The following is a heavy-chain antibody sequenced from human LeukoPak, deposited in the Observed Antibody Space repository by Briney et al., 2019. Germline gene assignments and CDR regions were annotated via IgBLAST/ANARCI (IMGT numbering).Heavy chain of an antibody. D-gene: IGHD3-10*01. V-gene: IGHV1-2*02. CDR2: INPNSGGT. Sequence: GASVKVSCKASGYTFTGYYMHWVRQAPGQGLEWMGWINPNSGGTNYAQKFQGRVTMTRDTFISTAYMELSRLRSDDTAVYYCARDGFMVRGIIDYWGQGTLVTVSS. CDR1: GYTFTGYY. CDR3: ARDGFMVRGIIDY. J-gene: IGHJ4*02.